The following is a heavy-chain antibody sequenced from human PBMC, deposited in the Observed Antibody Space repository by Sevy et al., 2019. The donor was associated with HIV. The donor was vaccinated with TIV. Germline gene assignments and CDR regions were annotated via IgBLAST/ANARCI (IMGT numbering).Heavy chain of an antibody. Sequence: GGSLRLSCAASGFTFSSYWMSWVRQAPGKGLEWVANIKQDGSEKYYLDSVKGRVTISRDNAKNSQYLQMNSLRAEDTAVDYCARDFRILEWWPDAFDIWGQGTMVTVSS. D-gene: IGHD3-3*01. J-gene: IGHJ3*02. CDR3: ARDFRILEWWPDAFDI. CDR1: GFTFSSYW. V-gene: IGHV3-7*01. CDR2: IKQDGSEK.